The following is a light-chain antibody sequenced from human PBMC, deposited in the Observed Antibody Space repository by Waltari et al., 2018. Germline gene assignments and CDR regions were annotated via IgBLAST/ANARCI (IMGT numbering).Light chain of an antibody. V-gene: IGLV2-11*01. CDR1: SSDVGGYNY. CDR2: DIN. Sequence: QSALTQPRSVSGSPGQSVTISCTGTSSDVGGYNYVSWYQPDPGQAPKLMIYDINKRPSGVPDRFPGSKSGNTASLTISGVQAEDEADYYCCSYVGPNSFWVFGGGTKLTVL. CDR3: CSYVGPNSFWV. J-gene: IGLJ3*02.